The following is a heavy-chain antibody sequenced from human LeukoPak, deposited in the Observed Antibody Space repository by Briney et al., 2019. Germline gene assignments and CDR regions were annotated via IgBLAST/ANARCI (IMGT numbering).Heavy chain of an antibody. Sequence: GASVKVSCKASGDTFSSYAITWVRQAPGQGLEWMGGITPIFDTSNYAQKFQGRVTFTSDDSTSTAYMELSSLRSEDTAVYYCARLKRGIGAAGTSLRGWFDPWGQGTLVTVSS. CDR2: ITPIFDTS. CDR1: GDTFSSYA. CDR3: ARLKRGIGAAGTSLRGWFDP. V-gene: IGHV1-69*13. D-gene: IGHD6-13*01. J-gene: IGHJ5*02.